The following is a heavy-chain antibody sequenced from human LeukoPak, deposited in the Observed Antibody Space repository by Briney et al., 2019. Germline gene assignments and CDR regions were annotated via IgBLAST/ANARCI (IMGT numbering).Heavy chain of an antibody. Sequence: GSSVKVSYKTSGGSINNYAISWVGQAPGQGREWMGGIIPIFGTSNYAQKFQGRVTITADKSTNTAYMELSSLRSEDTAVYYCARVAAAIPRWYFDLWGRGTLVTVSS. CDR3: ARVAAAIPRWYFDL. CDR1: GGSINNYA. CDR2: IIPIFGTS. D-gene: IGHD2-2*01. V-gene: IGHV1-69*06. J-gene: IGHJ2*01.